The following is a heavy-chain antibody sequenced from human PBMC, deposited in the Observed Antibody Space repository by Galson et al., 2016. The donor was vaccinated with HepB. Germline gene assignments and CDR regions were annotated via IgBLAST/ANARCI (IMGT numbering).Heavy chain of an antibody. V-gene: IGHV3-74*01. CDR2: INSDGSII. J-gene: IGHJ4*02. D-gene: IGHD3-10*01. CDR1: GFTLSGYW. Sequence: SLRLSCAASGFTLSGYWMRWVRHAPGKGLVWVSRINSDGSIINYADSVKGRFTISRDNAENTLYLQMNSLRAEDTAVYYCSRVNYYGSGRQQNFDYWGQGTLVTVSS. CDR3: SRVNYYGSGRQQNFDY.